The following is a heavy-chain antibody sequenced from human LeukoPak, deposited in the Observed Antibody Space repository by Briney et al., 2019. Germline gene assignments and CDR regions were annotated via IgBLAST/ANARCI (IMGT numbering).Heavy chain of an antibody. CDR2: ISSSSSYI. V-gene: IGHV3-21*01. CDR3: ARGILTGAFDI. J-gene: IGHJ3*02. Sequence: GGSLRLSCAASGFTFSNWGMNWVRQAPGKGLEWVSSISSSSSYICYADSVKGRFTISRDNAKNSLYLQMNSLRAEDTAVYYCARGILTGAFDIWGQGTMVTVSS. CDR1: GFTFSNWG.